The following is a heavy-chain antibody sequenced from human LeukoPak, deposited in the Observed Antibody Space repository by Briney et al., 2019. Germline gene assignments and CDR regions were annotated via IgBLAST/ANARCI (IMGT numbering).Heavy chain of an antibody. V-gene: IGHV3-23*01. Sequence: GGSLRLSCAASGFTFSSYAMSWVRQAPGKGLEWVSAISGSGGSTYYADSVKDRFTISRDNSKNTLYLQMNSLRAEDTAVYYCAKPHRPIVGATTGWFDPWGQGTLVTVSS. CDR2: ISGSGGST. J-gene: IGHJ5*02. D-gene: IGHD1-26*01. CDR1: GFTFSSYA. CDR3: AKPHRPIVGATTGWFDP.